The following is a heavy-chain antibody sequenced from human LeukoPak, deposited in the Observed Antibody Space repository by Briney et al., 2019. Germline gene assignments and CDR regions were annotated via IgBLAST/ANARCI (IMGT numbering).Heavy chain of an antibody. CDR2: INHSGST. CDR1: GGSFSGYY. D-gene: IGHD3-10*01. J-gene: IGHJ4*02. V-gene: IGHV4-34*01. CDR3: ARGFYYYGSGSKPSG. Sequence: PSETLSLTCAVYGGSFSGYYWSWIRQPPGKGPEWIGEINHSGSTNYNPSLKSRVTISVDTSKNQFSLKLSSVTAADTAVYYCARGFYYYGSGSKPSGWGQGTLVTVSS.